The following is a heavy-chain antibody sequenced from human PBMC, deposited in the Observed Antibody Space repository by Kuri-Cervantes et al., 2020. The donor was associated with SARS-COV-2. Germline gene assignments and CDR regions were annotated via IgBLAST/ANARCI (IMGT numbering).Heavy chain of an antibody. J-gene: IGHJ4*02. Sequence: GESLKISCAASGFTFSSYSMNWVRQAPGKGLEWVSSISSSSSYIYYADSVKGRFTISRDNSNNTLYLQMNSLRAEDTALYYCAKAKGYSGFDPYFAYWGQGNLVTVSS. CDR3: AKAKGYSGFDPYFAY. D-gene: IGHD5-12*01. V-gene: IGHV3-21*04. CDR2: ISSSSSYI. CDR1: GFTFSSYS.